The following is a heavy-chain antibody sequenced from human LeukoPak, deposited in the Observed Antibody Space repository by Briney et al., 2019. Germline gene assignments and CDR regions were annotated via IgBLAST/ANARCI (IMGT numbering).Heavy chain of an antibody. V-gene: IGHV1-69*13. CDR3: AKDLAKYYYDSSGPLDY. CDR2: IIPIFGTA. J-gene: IGHJ4*02. Sequence: SVNVSCKASGGTFSSYAISWVRQAPGQGLEWMGGIIPIFGTANYAQKFQGRVTITADESTSTAYMELSSLRSEDTAVYYCAKDLAKYYYDSSGPLDYWGQGTLVTVSS. D-gene: IGHD3-22*01. CDR1: GGTFSSYA.